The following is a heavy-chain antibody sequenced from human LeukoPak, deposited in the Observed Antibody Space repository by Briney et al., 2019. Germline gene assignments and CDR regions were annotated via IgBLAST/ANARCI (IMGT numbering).Heavy chain of an antibody. V-gene: IGHV4-59*01. J-gene: IGHJ6*03. D-gene: IGHD3-10*01. CDR2: IYYSGST. CDR3: ARGLWFGELLSPYYYYYMDV. CDR1: GGSISTYY. Sequence: PSETLSLTCTVSGGSISTYYWSWIRQPPGKGLEWIAYIYYSGSTNYNPSLKSRVTISVDTSKNQFSLKLSSVTAADTAVYYCARGLWFGELLSPYYYYYMDVWGKGTTVTVSS.